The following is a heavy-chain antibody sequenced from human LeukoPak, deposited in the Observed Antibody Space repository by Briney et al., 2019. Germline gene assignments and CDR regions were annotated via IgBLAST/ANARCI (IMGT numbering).Heavy chain of an antibody. V-gene: IGHV3-11*04. CDR1: GFRFSDYF. CDR3: ARVRIAVAGQGDY. J-gene: IGHJ4*02. Sequence: TGGSLRLSCAASGFRFSDYFMTWIRQAPGRGLEWVANIGSGGTNIYYADSVEGRFTISRDNAKNSLYLQMNSLRAEDTAVYYCARVRIAVAGQGDYWGQGTLVTVSS. D-gene: IGHD6-19*01. CDR2: IGSGGTNI.